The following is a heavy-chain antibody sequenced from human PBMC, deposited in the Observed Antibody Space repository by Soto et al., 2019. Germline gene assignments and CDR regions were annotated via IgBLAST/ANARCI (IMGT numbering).Heavy chain of an antibody. V-gene: IGHV3-33*01. CDR1: ECTFRSEG. J-gene: IGHJ1*01. Sequence: LRVYCPAAECTFRSEGLHRVWRAPDTGVEWAAVIWYDGSNKYYADSVKGRFTISRDNSKKTLYLQMNSLRDEDTAVYYCAREQYSRGWYAYRGKGTLVTVSS. D-gene: IGHD6-19*01. CDR3: AREQYSRGWYAY. CDR2: IWYDGSNK.